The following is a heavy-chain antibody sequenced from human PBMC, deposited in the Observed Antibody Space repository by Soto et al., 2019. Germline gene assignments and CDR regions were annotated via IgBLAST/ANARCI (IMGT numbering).Heavy chain of an antibody. CDR3: ARDRASRPFDY. Sequence: LRLSCAASGFTFGDHYMSWIRQAPGKGLEWVSYICSSGSTIYYADSVNGRFTISSDNAKNSLCLQMDSLRAEDTAVYYCARDRASRPFDYWGLGTLVTVSS. J-gene: IGHJ4*02. V-gene: IGHV3-11*01. CDR1: GFTFGDHY. CDR2: ICSSGSTI.